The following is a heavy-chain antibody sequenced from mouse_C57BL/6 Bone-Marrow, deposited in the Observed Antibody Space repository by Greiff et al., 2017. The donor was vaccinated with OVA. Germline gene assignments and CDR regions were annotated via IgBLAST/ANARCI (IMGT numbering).Heavy chain of an antibody. CDR2: IYPGDGDT. Sequence: QVQLQQSGPELVKPGASVKISCKASGYAFSSSWMNWVKQRPGKGLEWIGRIYPGDGDTNYNGKLKGKATLTADKSSSTAYMQLILLTSEASAFYFCARFDYGGYFSVWGTGTPVTVSS. D-gene: IGHD2-4*01. J-gene: IGHJ1*03. CDR3: ARFDYGGYFSV. CDR1: GYAFSSSW. V-gene: IGHV1-82*01.